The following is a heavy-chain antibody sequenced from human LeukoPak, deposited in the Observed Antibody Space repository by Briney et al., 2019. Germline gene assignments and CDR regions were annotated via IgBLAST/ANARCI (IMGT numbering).Heavy chain of an antibody. Sequence: SVKLSCKASGGTFSSYAISWVRQAPGQGLEWMGRIIPILGIANYAQKFQGRVTITADKSTSTAYMELSSLRSEDTAVYYCARDPGYYDSSGQGCYWGQGTLVTVSS. D-gene: IGHD3-22*01. CDR1: GGTFSSYA. CDR2: IIPILGIA. J-gene: IGHJ4*02. V-gene: IGHV1-69*04. CDR3: ARDPGYYDSSGQGCY.